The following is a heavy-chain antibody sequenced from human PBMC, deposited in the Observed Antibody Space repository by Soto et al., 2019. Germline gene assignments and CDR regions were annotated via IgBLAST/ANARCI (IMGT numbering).Heavy chain of an antibody. J-gene: IGHJ4*02. CDR1: GGSISSDY. V-gene: IGHV4-59*12. D-gene: IGHD2-8*02. CDR3: ARDKITGLFDY. CDR2: IYYSGST. Sequence: PSGTLSLTFTVSGGSISSDYWSWIRQPPGKGLEWIGYIYYSGSTNYNPSLKSRVTISVDTSKNQFSLKLTSVTAADTAVYYCARDKITGLFDYWGQGTLVTVSS.